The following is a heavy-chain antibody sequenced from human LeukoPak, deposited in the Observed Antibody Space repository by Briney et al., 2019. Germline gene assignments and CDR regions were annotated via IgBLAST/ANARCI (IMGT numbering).Heavy chain of an antibody. V-gene: IGHV4-59*08. CDR2: IYYSGST. CDR1: GGSISSYY. J-gene: IGHJ5*02. Sequence: PSETLSLTCTVSGGSISSYYWSWIRQPPGKGLEWIGYIYYSGSTNYNPSLKSRVTISVDTSKNQFSPKLSSVTAADTAVYYCARFRSGLGYWFDPWGQGTLVTVSS. CDR3: ARFRSGLGYWFDP. D-gene: IGHD3-3*01.